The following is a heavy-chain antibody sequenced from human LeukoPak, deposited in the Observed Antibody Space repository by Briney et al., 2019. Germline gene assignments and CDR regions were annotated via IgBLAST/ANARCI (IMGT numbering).Heavy chain of an antibody. CDR2: IRYDDK. V-gene: IGHV3-30*02. Sequence: GGSLRLSCAASGFTFNSYGMHWVRQAPGKGLEWVAFIRYDDKYYADSVKGRFTISRDNSKNTLYLQMNSLRVEDTAVYYCATLPYYYDSSGSYYFDYWGQGTLVTVSS. CDR3: ATLPYYYDSSGSYYFDY. D-gene: IGHD3-22*01. J-gene: IGHJ4*02. CDR1: GFTFNSYG.